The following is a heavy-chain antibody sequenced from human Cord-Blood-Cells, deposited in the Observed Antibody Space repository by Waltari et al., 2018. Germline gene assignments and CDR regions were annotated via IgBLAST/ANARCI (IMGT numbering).Heavy chain of an antibody. J-gene: IGHJ5*02. Sequence: QVQLQESGPGLVKPSGTLSLTCAVSGGSISSSNWWSWVRQPPGKGLEWIGEIYHSGSTNYNPSLKSRVTISVDKSKNQFSLKLSSVTAADTAVYYCARVAGYCSGGSCYNWFDPCGQGTLVTVSS. CDR1: GGSISSSNW. V-gene: IGHV4-4*02. D-gene: IGHD2-15*01. CDR2: IYHSGST. CDR3: ARVAGYCSGGSCYNWFDP.